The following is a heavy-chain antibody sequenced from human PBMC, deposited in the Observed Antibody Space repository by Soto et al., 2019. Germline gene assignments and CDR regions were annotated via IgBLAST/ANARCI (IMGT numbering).Heavy chain of an antibody. CDR1: GFTFNNYA. CDR2: ITGSGSDT. J-gene: IGHJ4*02. V-gene: IGHV3-23*01. Sequence: PGGSLRLSCAASGFTFNNYAMVWVRQAPGKGLEWVSAITGSGSDTYYLDSVKGRFTISRDNSKNTLFLQVNSLRAEDTAIYYCAKLGSSAWSPQYSFDYWGQGTLVTVSS. D-gene: IGHD3-10*01. CDR3: AKLGSSAWSPQYSFDY.